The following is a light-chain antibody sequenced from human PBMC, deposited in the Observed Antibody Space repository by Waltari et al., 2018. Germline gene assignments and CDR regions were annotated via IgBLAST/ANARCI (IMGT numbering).Light chain of an antibody. CDR3: QQSYSSPYT. CDR2: GAS. V-gene: IGKV1-39*01. CDR1: QSIITY. J-gene: IGKJ2*01. Sequence: DIQMTQSPSSLSASVGDRVTITCRASQSIITYLNWYLQKPEKAPNLLISGASSLHSGVPSRFSGSGSGTDFSLTISSLQPEDFAIYYCQQSYSSPYTFGQGTKVE.